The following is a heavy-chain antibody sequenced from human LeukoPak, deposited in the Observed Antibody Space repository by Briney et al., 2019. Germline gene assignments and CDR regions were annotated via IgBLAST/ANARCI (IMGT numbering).Heavy chain of an antibody. Sequence: SETLSLTCTVSGYSISSGYYWGWIRQPPGKGLEWIGSIYYSGSTYYNPSLKSRVTISVDTSKNQFSLKLSSVTAADTAVYYCAEIFDYWGQGTLVTVSS. CDR1: GYSISSGYY. CDR2: IYYSGST. J-gene: IGHJ4*02. V-gene: IGHV4-38-2*02. CDR3: AEIFDY.